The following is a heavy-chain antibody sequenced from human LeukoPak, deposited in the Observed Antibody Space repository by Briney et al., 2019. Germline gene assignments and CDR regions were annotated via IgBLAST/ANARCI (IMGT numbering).Heavy chain of an antibody. Sequence: GRSLRLSCATSGFTFDDYAMHWVRQAPGKGLEWVSGISWNSGSIGYADSVKGRFTISRDNAKNSLYLQMNSLRAEDTALYYCAKDISVFGELYWGYFDYWDQGTLVTVSS. CDR3: AKDISVFGELYWGYFDY. J-gene: IGHJ4*02. CDR1: GFTFDDYA. V-gene: IGHV3-9*01. D-gene: IGHD3-10*02. CDR2: ISWNSGSI.